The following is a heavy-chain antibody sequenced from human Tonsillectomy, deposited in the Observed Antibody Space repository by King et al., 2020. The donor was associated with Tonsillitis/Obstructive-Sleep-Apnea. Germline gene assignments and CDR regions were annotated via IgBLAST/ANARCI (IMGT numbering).Heavy chain of an antibody. CDR1: GYTFSSYG. CDR2: ISAYNGNT. D-gene: IGHD1-26*01. CDR3: ARDIASYYYAFDI. Sequence: QLVQSGAEVKKPGASAKVSCKASGYTFSSYGISWVRQAPGQGLEWMGWISAYNGNTKYAQKFQGRVTMTTHTSTSTAYMELRSLRSDDTAVYYCARDIASYYYAFDIWGQGTMVTVSS. V-gene: IGHV1-18*04. J-gene: IGHJ3*02.